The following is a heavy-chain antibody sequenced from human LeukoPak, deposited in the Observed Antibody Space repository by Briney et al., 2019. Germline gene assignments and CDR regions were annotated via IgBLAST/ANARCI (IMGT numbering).Heavy chain of an antibody. Sequence: SETLSLTCTVSGGSISNYYWNWLRHPPGKGLEWIGYIYYSGSTKYNPSLKSRVTMSLDTSKKQFSLRLTSVTAADTAVYYCARGFDSKSTYFDYWGLGTLVTVSS. D-gene: IGHD5-12*01. CDR1: GGSISNYY. CDR2: IYYSGST. V-gene: IGHV4-59*01. CDR3: ARGFDSKSTYFDY. J-gene: IGHJ4*02.